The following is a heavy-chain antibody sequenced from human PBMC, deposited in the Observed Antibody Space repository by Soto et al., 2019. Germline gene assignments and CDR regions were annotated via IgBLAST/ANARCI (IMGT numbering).Heavy chain of an antibody. CDR3: ARGTRTTDWYFDL. CDR2: INHSGST. D-gene: IGHD1-1*01. CDR1: GGSFSGYY. Sequence: QVQLQQWGAGLLKPSETLSLTCAVYGGSFSGYYWSWIRQPPGKGLEWIGEINHSGSTNYNPSLKSRVTISVDTSKNQFSLKLSSVTAADTAVYYCARGTRTTDWYFDLWGRGTLVTVSS. V-gene: IGHV4-34*01. J-gene: IGHJ2*01.